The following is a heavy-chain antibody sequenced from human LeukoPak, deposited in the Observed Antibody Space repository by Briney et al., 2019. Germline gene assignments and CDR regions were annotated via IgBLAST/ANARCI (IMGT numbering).Heavy chain of an antibody. CDR3: ARDGQVEMATNTLADY. CDR1: GFTFSSYA. V-gene: IGHV3-33*08. D-gene: IGHD5-24*01. Sequence: QPGRSLRLSCAASGFTFSSYAMHWVRQAPGKGLEWVAVIWYDGSNKYYADSVKGRFTISRDNSKNTLYLQMNSLRAEDTAVYYCARDGQVEMATNTLADYWGQGTLVTVSS. J-gene: IGHJ4*02. CDR2: IWYDGSNK.